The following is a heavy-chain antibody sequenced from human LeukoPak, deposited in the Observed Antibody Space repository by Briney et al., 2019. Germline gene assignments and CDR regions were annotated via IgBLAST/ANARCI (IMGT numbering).Heavy chain of an antibody. CDR2: ISAYNGNT. J-gene: IGHJ6*02. V-gene: IGHV1-18*01. CDR1: GYTFTSYG. CDR3: ARCLVLRYFDWLLPNYGMDV. Sequence: ASVKVSCKASGYTFTSYGISWVRQAPGQGLEWMGWISAYNGNTNYAQKLQGRVTMTTDTSTSTAYMELRSLRSDDTAVYYCARCLVLRYFDWLLPNYGMDVWGQGTTVTVSS. D-gene: IGHD3-9*01.